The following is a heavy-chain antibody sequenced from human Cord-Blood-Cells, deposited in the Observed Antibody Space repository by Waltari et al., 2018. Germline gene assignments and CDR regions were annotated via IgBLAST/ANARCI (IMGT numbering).Heavy chain of an antibody. Sequence: QVQLQESGPGLVKPSGTLSLTCAVSGGSISSSNWWSWVRQPPGKGLEWIGEIYHSGSTNYNPSLKSRVTISVDKSKNQFSLKLSSVTAADTAVYYCARAHCGGDCYSAYYFDYWGQGTLVTVSS. D-gene: IGHD2-21*01. CDR1: GGSISSSNW. CDR2: IYHSGST. J-gene: IGHJ4*02. V-gene: IGHV4-4*02. CDR3: ARAHCGGDCYSAYYFDY.